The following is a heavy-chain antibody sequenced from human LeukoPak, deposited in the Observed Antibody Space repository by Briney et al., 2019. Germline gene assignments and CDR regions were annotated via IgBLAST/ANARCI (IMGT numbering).Heavy chain of an antibody. Sequence: ASVKVSCKASGYTFSSYYMHWVRQAPGQGLEWMGWINTNTGNPTYAQGFTGRFAFSLDTSVSTAYLQISSLKAEDTAVYYCARAHYYDSSGAVDYWGQGTLVTVSS. CDR1: GYTFSSYY. CDR3: ARAHYYDSSGAVDY. J-gene: IGHJ4*02. V-gene: IGHV7-4-1*02. CDR2: INTNTGNP. D-gene: IGHD3-22*01.